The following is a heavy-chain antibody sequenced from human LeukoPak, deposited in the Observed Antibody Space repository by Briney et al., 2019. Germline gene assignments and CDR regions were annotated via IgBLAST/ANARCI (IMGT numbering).Heavy chain of an antibody. CDR2: IIPIFGTA. CDR3: AREGSYCSSTSCLGY. J-gene: IGHJ4*02. D-gene: IGHD2-2*01. V-gene: IGHV1-69*13. Sequence: ASVKVSCKASGGTFSSYAISWVRQAPGQGLEWMGGIIPIFGTANYAQKFQGRVTITADESTSPAYMELSSLRSEDTAVYYCAREGSYCSSTSCLGYWGQGTLVTVSS. CDR1: GGTFSSYA.